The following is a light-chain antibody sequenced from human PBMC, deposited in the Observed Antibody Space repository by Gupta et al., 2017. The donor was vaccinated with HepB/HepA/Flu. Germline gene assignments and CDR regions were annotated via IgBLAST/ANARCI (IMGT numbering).Light chain of an antibody. CDR2: WAS. CDR3: QQEDNTPGL. Sequence: DIVMTQSPDSLAVSLGERATINCKSSQSVLYSSNNKNYLAWYQQKPGQPPRLLIYWASSRESGVPDRFSGSGSGTDFTLTISSLQAEDVAVYYCQQEDNTPGLFGGGTKVDIK. V-gene: IGKV4-1*01. J-gene: IGKJ4*01. CDR1: QSVLYSSNNKNY.